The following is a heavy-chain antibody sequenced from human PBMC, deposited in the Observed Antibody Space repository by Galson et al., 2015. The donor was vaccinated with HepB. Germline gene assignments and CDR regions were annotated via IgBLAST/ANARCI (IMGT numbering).Heavy chain of an antibody. CDR1: GGTFSSYA. CDR2: IIPIFGTA. D-gene: IGHD3-22*01. V-gene: IGHV1-69*13. CDR3: ARGFPTGVVVIPFDP. J-gene: IGHJ5*02. Sequence: SVKVSCKASGGTFSSYAISWVRQAPGQGLEWMGGIIPIFGTANYAQKFQGRVTITADEPTSTAYMELSSLRSEDTAVYYCARGFPTGVVVIPFDPWGQGTLVTVSS.